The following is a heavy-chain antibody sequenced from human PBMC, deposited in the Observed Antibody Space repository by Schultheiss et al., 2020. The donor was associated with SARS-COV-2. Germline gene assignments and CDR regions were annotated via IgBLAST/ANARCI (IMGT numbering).Heavy chain of an antibody. CDR1: GFTFSGSA. CDR3: ARDLFPRSQPTVTTGALDV. CDR2: IRSKANSYAT. D-gene: IGHD4-17*01. J-gene: IGHJ6*02. V-gene: IGHV3-73*01. Sequence: GGSLRLSCAASGFTFSGSAMHWVRQASGKGLEWVGRIRSKANSYATAYAASVKGRFTISRDDSKNTAYLQMDSLTPEDTAVYYCARDLFPRSQPTVTTGALDVWGQGTTVTVSS.